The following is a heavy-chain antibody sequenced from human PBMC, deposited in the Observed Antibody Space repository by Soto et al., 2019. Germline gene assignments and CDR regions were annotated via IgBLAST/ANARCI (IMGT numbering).Heavy chain of an antibody. Sequence: SVKVSCNAAGFTFSSSAVQWVRQARGQRLEWIGWIVVGSGNTNYAQKFQERVTITRDMSTSTAYMELSSLRSEDTAVYYCAALSGSGYCSSTSCYFYYYGMDVWGQGTTVTVSS. CDR1: GFTFSSSA. CDR3: AALSGSGYCSSTSCYFYYYGMDV. V-gene: IGHV1-58*01. CDR2: IVVGSGNT. D-gene: IGHD2-2*01. J-gene: IGHJ6*02.